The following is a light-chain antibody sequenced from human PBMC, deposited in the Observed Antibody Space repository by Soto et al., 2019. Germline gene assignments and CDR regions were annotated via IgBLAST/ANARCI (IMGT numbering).Light chain of an antibody. CDR3: QKYDSAPQA. V-gene: IGKV1-27*01. CDR2: GAS. CDR1: QGIIDY. J-gene: IGKJ1*01. Sequence: DIQMTQSPSSLSASVGDRVTITCRASQGIIDYLAWYQQKPGKSPKLLIYGASTLHSGVPSRFSGSGAGTDFSLTLSSLQPEDVATYYCQKYDSAPQAFGPGTKVEVK.